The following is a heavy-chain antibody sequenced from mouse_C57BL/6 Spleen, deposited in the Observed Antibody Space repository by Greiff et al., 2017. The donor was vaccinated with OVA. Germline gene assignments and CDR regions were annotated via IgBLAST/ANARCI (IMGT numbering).Heavy chain of an antibody. CDR1: GYTFTSYW. Sequence: QVQLKQPGAELVKPGASVKLSCKASGYTFTSYWMHWVKQRPGQGLEWIGMIHPNSGSTNYNEKFKSKATLTVDKSSSTAYMQLSSLTSEDSAVYYCARSYYSNYDAMDYWGQGTSVTVSS. J-gene: IGHJ4*01. D-gene: IGHD2-5*01. V-gene: IGHV1-64*01. CDR3: ARSYYSNYDAMDY. CDR2: IHPNSGST.